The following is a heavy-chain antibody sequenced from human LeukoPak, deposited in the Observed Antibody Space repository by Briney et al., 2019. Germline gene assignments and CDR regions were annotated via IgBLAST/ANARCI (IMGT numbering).Heavy chain of an antibody. CDR1: GGSFCAYY. J-gene: IGHJ6*02. CDR2: ISHTGDA. V-gene: IGHV4-34*01. Sequence: SDTLSLTCAVNGGSFCAYYWTWIRQPPGKGLEWVGEISHTGDAKYDPSLKGLVTISLDTSKNQFSLMLSSVTAADTALYFCARLGATKSHHYYYNLDVRGQGTTITVS. CDR3: ARLGATKSHHYYYNLDV. D-gene: IGHD1-26*01.